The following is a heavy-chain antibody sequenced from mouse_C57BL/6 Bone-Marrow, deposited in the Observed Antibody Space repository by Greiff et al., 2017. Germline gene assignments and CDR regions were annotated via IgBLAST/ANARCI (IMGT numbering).Heavy chain of an antibody. J-gene: IGHJ3*01. CDR3: ARLSGAY. CDR2: INPNSSTT. Sequence: VQLQQSGPELVKPGASVKISCKASGYSFTDYNMTWVHQTHGKSLEWIGVINPNSSTTSYNQTFKGKATLTVDQSTSTAYMQLKSLPSEYSAVYDCARLSGAYWGQGTLVTVSA. CDR1: GYSFTDYN. V-gene: IGHV1-39*01.